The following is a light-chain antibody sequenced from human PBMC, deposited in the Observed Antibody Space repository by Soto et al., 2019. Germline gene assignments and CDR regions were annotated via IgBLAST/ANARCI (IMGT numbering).Light chain of an antibody. CDR1: SSNIGAGYD. CDR3: QSYDSSLSGWV. V-gene: IGLV1-40*01. J-gene: IGLJ3*02. Sequence: QPVVTQPPSVSGAPGQRVTISCTGSSSNIGAGYDVHWYQQLPGTAPKLLIYDNNNRPSGVPDRFSGSKSGTSASLAITGLQAEDEADYYCQSYDSSLSGWVFGGGTKLTVL. CDR2: DNN.